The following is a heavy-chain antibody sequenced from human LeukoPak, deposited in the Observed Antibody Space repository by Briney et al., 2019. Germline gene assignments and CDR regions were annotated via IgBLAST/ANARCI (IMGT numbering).Heavy chain of an antibody. CDR2: IKDDGSEK. V-gene: IGHV3-7*01. CDR1: GFTFSNYW. CDR3: ARTIRGY. J-gene: IGHJ4*02. Sequence: PGGSLRLSCAASGFTFSNYWMSWVRQAPGEGLEWVANIKDDGSEKYYVDSVKGRFTISRDNAKNSLYLQMNSLRAEDTAVYYCARTIRGYWGQGTLVTVSS. D-gene: IGHD3-10*01.